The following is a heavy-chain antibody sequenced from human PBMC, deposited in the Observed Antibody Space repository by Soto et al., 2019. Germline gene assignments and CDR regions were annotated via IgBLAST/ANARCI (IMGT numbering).Heavy chain of an antibody. D-gene: IGHD2-8*01. J-gene: IGHJ6*02. V-gene: IGHV3-33*01. CDR1: GFTFGSYG. CDR3: ARDLCTNGVRGPLCYYYGMDV. CDR2: IWYDGSNK. Sequence: GGSLRLSCAASGFTFGSYGMHWVRQAPGKGLEWVAVIWYDGSNKYYADSVKGRFTISRDNSKNTLYLQMNSLRAEDTAVYYCARDLCTNGVRGPLCYYYGMDVWAKGPRSPSP.